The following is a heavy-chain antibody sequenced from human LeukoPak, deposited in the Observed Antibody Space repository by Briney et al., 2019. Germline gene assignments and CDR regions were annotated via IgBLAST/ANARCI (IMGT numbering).Heavy chain of an antibody. CDR1: GYTLTELS. D-gene: IGHD4-17*01. Sequence: ASVKVSCKVSGYTLTELSMHWVRQAPGKGLEWMGGFDPEDGETIYAQKFQGRVTMTEDTSTDTAYMELSSLRSEDTAVYYCATATEAYPVTDTYYFDYWGQGTLVTVSS. V-gene: IGHV1-24*01. CDR2: FDPEDGET. J-gene: IGHJ4*02. CDR3: ATATEAYPVTDTYYFDY.